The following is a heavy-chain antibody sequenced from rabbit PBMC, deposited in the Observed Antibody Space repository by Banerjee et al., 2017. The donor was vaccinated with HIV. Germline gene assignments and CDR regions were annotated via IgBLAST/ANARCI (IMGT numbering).Heavy chain of an antibody. D-gene: IGHD8-1*01. V-gene: IGHV1S45*01. Sequence: QEQLEESGGGLVKPGASLTLTCTASGFSLSNNHWIYWVRQAPGKGLEWIACIDSGGSSTYYASWAKGRFTISKTSSTTVTLQLNSLTAADTATYFCARWGTADSYYTFNLWGPGTLVTVS. CDR1: GFSLSNNHW. CDR3: ARWGTADSYYTFNL. J-gene: IGHJ4*01. CDR2: IDSGGSST.